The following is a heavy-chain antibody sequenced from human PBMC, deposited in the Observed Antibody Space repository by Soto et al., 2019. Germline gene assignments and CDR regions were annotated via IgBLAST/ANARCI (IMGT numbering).Heavy chain of an antibody. V-gene: IGHV3-23*01. CDR2: ISGSGGST. Sequence: PGGSLRLSCAASGFTFSSYAMSWVRQAPGKGLEWVSAISGSGGSTYYADSVKGRFTISRDNSKNTLYLQMNSLRAEDTAVYYCAKPGRVDEYYYYYYMDVWGKGTTVTVSS. CDR3: AKPGRVDEYYYYYYMDV. J-gene: IGHJ6*03. CDR1: GFTFSSYA.